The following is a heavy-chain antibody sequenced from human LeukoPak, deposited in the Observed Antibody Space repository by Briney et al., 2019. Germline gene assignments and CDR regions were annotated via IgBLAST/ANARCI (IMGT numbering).Heavy chain of an antibody. V-gene: IGHV4-34*01. Sequence: KTSETLSLTCAVYGGSFIDYYWSWIRQPPGKGLEWIGEINHSGTTNHTPSLKSRVSISVDTSKNQFSLKLNSVTAADAAMYYCASHYSSGSYRYTGSFDSWGQGTLVNVSS. D-gene: IGHD3-16*02. CDR1: GGSFIDYY. CDR2: INHSGTT. J-gene: IGHJ4*02. CDR3: ASHYSSGSYRYTGSFDS.